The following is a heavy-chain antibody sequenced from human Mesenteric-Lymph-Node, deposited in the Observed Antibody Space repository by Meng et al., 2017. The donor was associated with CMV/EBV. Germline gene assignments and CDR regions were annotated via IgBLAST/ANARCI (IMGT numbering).Heavy chain of an antibody. Sequence: SETLSLTCTVSGGSISSSSYYWGWIRQPPGKGLEWIGSFYYSGSTYYNPSLKSRVTISVDTSKNHLSLRLRSVTAADTAVHYCARANYALDYFDYWGQGTLVTVSS. V-gene: IGHV4-39*07. CDR3: ARANYALDYFDY. D-gene: IGHD4/OR15-4a*01. J-gene: IGHJ4*02. CDR2: FYYSGST. CDR1: GGSISSSSYY.